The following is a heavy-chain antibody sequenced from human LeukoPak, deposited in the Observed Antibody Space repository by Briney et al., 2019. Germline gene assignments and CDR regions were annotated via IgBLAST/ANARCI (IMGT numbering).Heavy chain of an antibody. Sequence: ASVKVSCKASGYTFTGYYMHWVRQAPGQGLEWMGWINPNSGGTNYAQKFQGRVTMTRDTSISTAYMELSRLRSDDTAVYYCARGSLALYSSGWYSNYWGQGTLVTVSS. CDR1: GYTFTGYY. J-gene: IGHJ4*02. CDR3: ARGSLALYSSGWYSNY. D-gene: IGHD6-19*01. V-gene: IGHV1-2*02. CDR2: INPNSGGT.